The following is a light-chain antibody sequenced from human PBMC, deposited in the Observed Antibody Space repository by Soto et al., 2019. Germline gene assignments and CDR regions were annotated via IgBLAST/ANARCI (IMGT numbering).Light chain of an antibody. CDR1: SSNIGAGFD. CDR2: GNS. J-gene: IGLJ2*01. V-gene: IGLV1-40*01. Sequence: QSVLTQPPSVSGAPGQRVTISCTGSSSNIGAGFDVHWYQQLPGTAPKLLIHGNSNRPSGVPDRFSGSKSGTSDSLAITGLQAEDEADYYCQSYDSSLSGGVFGGGTKLTVL. CDR3: QSYDSSLSGGV.